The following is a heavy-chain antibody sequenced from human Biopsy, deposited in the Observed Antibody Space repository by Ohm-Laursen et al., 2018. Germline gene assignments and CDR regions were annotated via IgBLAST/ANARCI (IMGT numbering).Heavy chain of an antibody. Sequence: SLRPSCSASGFTFSSYGMHWVRQVPGKGLVWVSHIKSVGSWTNYADSVKGRFTISRDNAKNTLYLQMNSLRAEDTAVYYCVSFLKDLNMAVWGQGTTVTVSS. CDR2: IKSVGSWT. CDR3: VSFLKDLNMAV. J-gene: IGHJ6*02. V-gene: IGHV3-74*01. CDR1: GFTFSSYG. D-gene: IGHD2-15*01.